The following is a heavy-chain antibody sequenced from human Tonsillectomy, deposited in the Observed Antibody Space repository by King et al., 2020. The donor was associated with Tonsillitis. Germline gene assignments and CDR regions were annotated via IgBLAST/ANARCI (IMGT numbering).Heavy chain of an antibody. Sequence: VQLQESGPGLVKPSEALSLTCTVSGGSVSSGNYYWSWIRQPPGKGLEWIGYIYYSGSTNYNPSLMSRVTISVDTSKNQFSLKLSSVTAADTAVYYCARDYAPHWYFDLWGRGTLVTVSS. J-gene: IGHJ2*01. CDR2: IYYSGST. V-gene: IGHV4-61*01. CDR3: ARDYAPHWYFDL. CDR1: GGSVSSGNYY. D-gene: IGHD2-2*01.